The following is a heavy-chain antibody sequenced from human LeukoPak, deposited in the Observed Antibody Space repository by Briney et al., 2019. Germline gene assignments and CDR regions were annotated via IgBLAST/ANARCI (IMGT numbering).Heavy chain of an antibody. CDR3: AKSPSTVTNYYYMDV. Sequence: GGSLRLSCAASGFTFSSYGMHWVRQAPGKGLEWVAFIRYDGSNKYYADSVKGRFTISRDNSKNTLYLQMNSLRAEDTAVYYCAKSPSTVTNYYYMDVWGKGTTVTVSS. J-gene: IGHJ6*03. CDR2: IRYDGSNK. D-gene: IGHD4-17*01. V-gene: IGHV3-30*02. CDR1: GFTFSSYG.